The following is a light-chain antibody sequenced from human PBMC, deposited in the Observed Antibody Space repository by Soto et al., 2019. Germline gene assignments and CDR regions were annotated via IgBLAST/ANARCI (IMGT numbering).Light chain of an antibody. J-gene: IGKJ2*01. CDR3: RQCSNWPLYT. V-gene: IGKV3-11*01. Sequence: EIVLTQSPATLSLSPGERATLSCRASQSVSSYLAWYQQKPGQAPRLLIYDASNRATGIPARFSGSGSGTDFTLTISSLEPEDFAVYYCRQCSNWPLYTFGHGTNLEIK. CDR1: QSVSSY. CDR2: DAS.